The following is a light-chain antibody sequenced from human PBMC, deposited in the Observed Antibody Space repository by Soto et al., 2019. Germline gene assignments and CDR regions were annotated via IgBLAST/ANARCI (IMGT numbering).Light chain of an antibody. J-gene: IGKJ5*01. CDR2: AAS. CDR3: QQLNSYLAIT. V-gene: IGKV1-9*01. CDR1: QGISSY. Sequence: IQLTQSPSSLSSSVGDRVTITCRASQGISSYLAWYQQKPGKAPKLLIYAASTLQSGVPSRFSGGGSGTVFPLTIRRQQHEDFANYYCQQLNSYLAITFGQGTKLEIK.